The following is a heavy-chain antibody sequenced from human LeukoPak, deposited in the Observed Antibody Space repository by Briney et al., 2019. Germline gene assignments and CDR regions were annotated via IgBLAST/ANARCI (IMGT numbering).Heavy chain of an antibody. D-gene: IGHD6-13*01. CDR1: GGSFSGYY. Sequence: SETLSLTCAVYGGSFSGYYWSWIRQSPGKGLEWIGEINHSGSTNYNPSLKSRVTISVDTSKNQFSLKLSSVTAADTAVYYCARGRVAAAGINWFDPWGQGTLVTVSS. CDR3: ARGRVAAAGINWFDP. CDR2: INHSGST. J-gene: IGHJ5*02. V-gene: IGHV4-34*01.